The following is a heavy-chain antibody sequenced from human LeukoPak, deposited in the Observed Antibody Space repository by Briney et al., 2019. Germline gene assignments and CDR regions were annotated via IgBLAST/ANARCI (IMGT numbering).Heavy chain of an antibody. CDR2: ISSSSSYI. CDR3: ARVISGDAFDI. V-gene: IGHV3-21*01. CDR1: GFTFSSYS. D-gene: IGHD3-10*01. Sequence: PGGSLRLSCAASGFTFSSYSMNWVRQAPGKGLEWVSSISSSSSYIYYADSVKGRFTISRDNAKNSLYLQMNSLRAKDTAVYYCARVISGDAFDIWGQGTMVTVSS. J-gene: IGHJ3*02.